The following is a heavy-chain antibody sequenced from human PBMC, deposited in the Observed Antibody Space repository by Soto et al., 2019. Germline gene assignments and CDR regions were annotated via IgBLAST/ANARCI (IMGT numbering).Heavy chain of an antibody. V-gene: IGHV3-30*03. J-gene: IGHJ4*02. D-gene: IGHD6-19*01. CDR2: ISYDENNK. CDR1: GLTFSNYD. Sequence: QVQLVESGGGVVQPGRSLRLSCAASGLTFSNYDRHWVRQAPGKGLEWVALISYDENNKYYADSVKGRFTISRDNSKDTLYLQVNSLRTEDTAVYYCATKIAVTGTDYWGQGTLVTVSS. CDR3: ATKIAVTGTDY.